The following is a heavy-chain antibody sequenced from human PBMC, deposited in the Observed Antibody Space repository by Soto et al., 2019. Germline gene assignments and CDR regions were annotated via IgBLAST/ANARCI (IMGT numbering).Heavy chain of an antibody. CDR2: FYDSGST. D-gene: IGHD5-12*01. CDR1: GGSVSSGSFY. Sequence: SETLSLTCTVSGGSVSSGSFYWSWIRRPPGKGLEWIGYFYDSGSTNYNPSLRSRVTMSVDTSKNQFSLKLSSVTAADTAVYYCAASAPPATNYYYAIDVSGQGPTVTVYS. J-gene: IGHJ6*02. V-gene: IGHV4-61*01. CDR3: AASAPPATNYYYAIDV.